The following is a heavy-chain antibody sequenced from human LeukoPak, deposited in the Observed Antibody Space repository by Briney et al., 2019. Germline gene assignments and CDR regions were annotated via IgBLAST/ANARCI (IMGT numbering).Heavy chain of an antibody. D-gene: IGHD3-10*01. Sequence: GGSLRLSCTASGFTFSSYTMSWVRQAPGEGLEWLSAINGRGITYYADSVRGRFTISRDNSKNTLYLQMKALRDEDTATYYCAKRGPIYSSTPGNYFDYWGQGTLVTVSS. CDR2: INGRGIT. CDR3: AKRGPIYSSTPGNYFDY. V-gene: IGHV3-23*01. CDR1: GFTFSSYT. J-gene: IGHJ4*02.